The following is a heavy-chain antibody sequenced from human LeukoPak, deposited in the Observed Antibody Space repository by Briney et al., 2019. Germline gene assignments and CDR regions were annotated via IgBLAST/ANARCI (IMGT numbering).Heavy chain of an antibody. V-gene: IGHV3-30*03. J-gene: IGHJ4*02. Sequence: RGSLRLSCAASGFTFSSYGMHWVRQAPGKGLEWVAVISYDGSNKYYADSVKGRFTISRDNSKNTLYLQMNSLRAEDTAVYYCARESVPHYFDYWGQGTLVTVSS. CDR1: GFTFSSYG. D-gene: IGHD2-2*01. CDR3: ARESVPHYFDY. CDR2: ISYDGSNK.